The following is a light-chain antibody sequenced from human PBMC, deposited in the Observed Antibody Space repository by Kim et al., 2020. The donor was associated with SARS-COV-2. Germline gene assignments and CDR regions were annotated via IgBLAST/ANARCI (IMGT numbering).Light chain of an antibody. CDR1: GGDIDSNY. CDR2: EDR. V-gene: IGLV6-57*03. Sequence: KTVTISCPRSGGDIDSNYVQWSQQRPGSAPTTVIYEDRQRPSGVPPRFSGSIDSSSNSAFLTISGLQTDDEADYYCQSYDSDTRWVFGGGTQLTVL. J-gene: IGLJ3*02. CDR3: QSYDSDTRWV.